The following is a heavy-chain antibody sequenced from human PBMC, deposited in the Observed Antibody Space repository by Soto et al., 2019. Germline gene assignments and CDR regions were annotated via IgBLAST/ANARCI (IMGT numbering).Heavy chain of an antibody. V-gene: IGHV3-30-3*01. Sequence: GGSLRLSCAASGFTFNNYTVHWVRRAPGRGLAWVAALSFDGDSTSYSDSVRGRFTISRDESKNTIYLQMNGLRPEDTAVYYCARGGILTGYYTVSYYYYGMDVWGQGTTVTVSS. D-gene: IGHD3-9*01. CDR1: GFTFNNYT. CDR3: ARGGILTGYYTVSYYYYGMDV. CDR2: LSFDGDST. J-gene: IGHJ6*02.